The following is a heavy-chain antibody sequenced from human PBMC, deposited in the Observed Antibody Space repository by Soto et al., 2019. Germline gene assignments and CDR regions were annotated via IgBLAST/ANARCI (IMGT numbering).Heavy chain of an antibody. Sequence: SVKVSCKASGGTFSSDAISWVRQAPGQGLEWMGGIIPIFGTANYAQKFQGRVTISADLSTNTAYMELGSLRSEDTAVYYCASSNYYDIKESDYWGQGTLVTVSS. D-gene: IGHD3-22*01. J-gene: IGHJ4*02. CDR1: GGTFSSDA. V-gene: IGHV1-69*13. CDR3: ASSNYYDIKESDY. CDR2: IIPIFGTA.